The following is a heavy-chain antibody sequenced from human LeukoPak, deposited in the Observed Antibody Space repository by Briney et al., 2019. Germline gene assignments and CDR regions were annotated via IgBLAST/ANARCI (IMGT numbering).Heavy chain of an antibody. V-gene: IGHV3-23*01. D-gene: IGHD3-10*01. CDR3: AKDDAYYYGSGSYSFFDY. CDR2: ISGSGGST. J-gene: IGHJ4*02. CDR1: GFTFSSYA. Sequence: PGGSLRPSCAASGFTFSSYAMSWVRQAPGKGLEWVSAISGSGGSTYYADSVKGRFTISRDNSKNTLYLQMNSLRAEDTAVYYCAKDDAYYYGSGSYSFFDYWGQGTLVTVSS.